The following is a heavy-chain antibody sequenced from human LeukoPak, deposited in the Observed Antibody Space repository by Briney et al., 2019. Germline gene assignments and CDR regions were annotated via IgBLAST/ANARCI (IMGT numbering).Heavy chain of an antibody. CDR1: GFTFSSYG. CDR2: IWYDGSNK. J-gene: IGHJ4*02. V-gene: IGHV3-33*01. D-gene: IGHD3-10*01. CDR3: ARDQGHYASGSSHFDY. Sequence: GGSLRLSCAASGFTFSSYGMHWVRQTPGKGLEWVAVIWYDGSNKYYADSVKGRFTISKDNSKNMLYLQMNSLRAEDTAVYYCARDQGHYASGSSHFDYWGQGTLVTVSS.